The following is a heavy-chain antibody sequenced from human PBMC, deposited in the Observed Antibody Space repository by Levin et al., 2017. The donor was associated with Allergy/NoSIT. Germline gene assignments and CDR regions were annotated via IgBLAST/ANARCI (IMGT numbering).Heavy chain of an antibody. J-gene: IGHJ6*03. D-gene: IGHD2-15*01. CDR3: AKDPVHCSGGSCGRRYYYYMDV. CDR2: ISYDGSNK. CDR1: GFTFSSYG. V-gene: IGHV3-30*18. Sequence: AGESLKISCAASGFTFSSYGMHWVRQAPGKGLEWVAVISYDGSNKYYADSVKGRFTISRDNSKNTLYLQMNSLRAEDTAVYYCAKDPVHCSGGSCGRRYYYYMDVWGKGTTVTVSS.